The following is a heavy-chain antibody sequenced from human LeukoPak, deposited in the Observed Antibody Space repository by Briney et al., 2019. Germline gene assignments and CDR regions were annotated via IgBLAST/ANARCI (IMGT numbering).Heavy chain of an antibody. J-gene: IGHJ5*02. CDR3: AKERDIVVVPAATNWFDP. CDR1: GDSGSSNSAA. V-gene: IGHV6-1*01. Sequence: SQTLSLTCAISGDSGSSNSAAWNWIRQSPSRGLEWLGRTYYRCKWYNDYAVYVKSRITINPDTSKNPFYLQLNSVTPEDTAVYYCAKERDIVVVPAATNWFDPWGQGTLVTVSS. D-gene: IGHD2-2*01. CDR2: TYYRCKWYN.